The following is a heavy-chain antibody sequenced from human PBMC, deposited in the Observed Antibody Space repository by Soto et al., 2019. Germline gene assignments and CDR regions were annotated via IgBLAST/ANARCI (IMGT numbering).Heavy chain of an antibody. CDR1: GYTFTGYY. CDR2: INPNSGGT. V-gene: IGHV1-2*04. J-gene: IGHJ6*02. D-gene: IGHD6-19*01. CDR3: ARGSIAVAGWVGYYYYYGMDV. Sequence: ASVKVSCKASGYTFTGYYMHWVRQAPGQGLEWMGWINPNSGGTNYAQKFQGWVTMTRDTSISTAYMELSRLRPDDTAVYYCARGSIAVAGWVGYYYYYGMDVWGQGTSVTVSS.